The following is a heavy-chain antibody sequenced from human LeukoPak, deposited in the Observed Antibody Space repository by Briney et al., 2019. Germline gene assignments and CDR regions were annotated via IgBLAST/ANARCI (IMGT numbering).Heavy chain of an antibody. D-gene: IGHD3-3*01. CDR3: ARCKPYYDFWSGYYYYYYYGMDV. J-gene: IGHJ6*02. CDR1: GYTFTSYY. CDR2: INPSGGST. Sequence: ASVKVSCKASGYTFTSYYMHWVRQAPGQGLEWTGIINPSGGSTSYAQKFQGRVTMTRDTSTSTVYMELSSLRSEDTAVYYCARCKPYYDFWSGYYYYYYYGMDVWGQGTTVTVSS. V-gene: IGHV1-46*01.